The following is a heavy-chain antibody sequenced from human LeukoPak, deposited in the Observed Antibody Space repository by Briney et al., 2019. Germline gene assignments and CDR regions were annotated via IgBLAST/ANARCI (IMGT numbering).Heavy chain of an antibody. J-gene: IGHJ4*02. D-gene: IGHD3-9*01. CDR3: ARVGSILTGSLVFDL. Sequence: ASVKVSCKASGYTFTSYGISWVRQAPGQGLEWMGWISAYNGNTNYAQKLQGRVTMTTDTSTSTAYMELRSLRSDDTAVYYCARVGSILTGSLVFDLGGQGTLVTVSS. CDR2: ISAYNGNT. CDR1: GYTFTSYG. V-gene: IGHV1-18*04.